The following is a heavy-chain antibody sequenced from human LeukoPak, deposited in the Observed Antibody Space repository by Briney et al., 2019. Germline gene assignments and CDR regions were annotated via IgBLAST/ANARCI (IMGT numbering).Heavy chain of an antibody. CDR3: ARGPLTGKWPDMGFDY. J-gene: IGHJ4*02. CDR1: GFTFSSYA. Sequence: GGSLRLSCAASGFTFSSYAMHWVRQAPGKGLEWVAVISYDGSNKYYADSVKGRFTISRDNSKNTLYLQMNSLGTEDTAVYYCARGPLTGKWPDMGFDYWGQGTLVTVSS. V-gene: IGHV3-30-3*01. CDR2: ISYDGSNK. D-gene: IGHD3-9*01.